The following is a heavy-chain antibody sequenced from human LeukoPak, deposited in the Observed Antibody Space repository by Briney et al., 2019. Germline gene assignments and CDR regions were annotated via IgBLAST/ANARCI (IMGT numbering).Heavy chain of an antibody. Sequence: GESLKISCKGSGYSFTSYWIGWVRQMPGKGLEWMGIIYPGDSDTRYSPSFQGQVTISADKSISTAYLQWSSLKAPDTAMYYCARLEYYYGSGSYGYYFDYWGQGTLVTVSS. CDR1: GYSFTSYW. J-gene: IGHJ4*02. CDR2: IYPGDSDT. D-gene: IGHD3-10*01. CDR3: ARLEYYYGSGSYGYYFDY. V-gene: IGHV5-51*01.